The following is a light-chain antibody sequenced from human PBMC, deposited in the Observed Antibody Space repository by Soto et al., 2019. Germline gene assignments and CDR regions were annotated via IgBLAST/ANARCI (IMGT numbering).Light chain of an antibody. CDR2: DAS. CDR3: QQRSNWPPP. Sequence: EIVFTQSPATLSLSPGERATLSCRASQSVSRYFAWYQQKPGQAPRLLIYDASNRATGIPARFSGSGSGTDFTLTISSLAPEDFAVYYCQQRSNWPPPCGRGTKVEIQ. J-gene: IGKJ1*01. CDR1: QSVSRY. V-gene: IGKV3-11*01.